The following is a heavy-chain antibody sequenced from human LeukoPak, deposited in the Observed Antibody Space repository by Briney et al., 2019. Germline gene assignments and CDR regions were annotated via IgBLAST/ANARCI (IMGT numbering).Heavy chain of an antibody. CDR1: GYTFTGYY. J-gene: IGHJ5*02. D-gene: IGHD2-21*02. V-gene: IGHV1-2*02. Sequence: GASVKVSCKASGYTFTGYYMHWVRQAPGQGLEWMGWINPNSGGTNYAQKFQGRVTMTRDTSISTAYMELSRLRSDDTAVYYCARDTCTSGDCDENWFDPWGQGTLVTVSS. CDR3: ARDTCTSGDCDENWFDP. CDR2: INPNSGGT.